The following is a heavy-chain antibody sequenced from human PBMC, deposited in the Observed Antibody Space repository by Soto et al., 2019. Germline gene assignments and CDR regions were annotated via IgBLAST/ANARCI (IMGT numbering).Heavy chain of an antibody. D-gene: IGHD2-21*02. CDR2: IGAASDT. V-gene: IGHV3-13*01. Sequence: GFPGLSCAASAFTFSNYDMHWVGQAPGEGRECVSGIGAASDTYYPVAVQGRFTVSRDNAKKSLYLQMTSLRGGDTDVYYCARGVLGTGDYYYGMDVWGEGTTVTVSS. CDR1: AFTFSNYD. J-gene: IGHJ6*04. CDR3: ARGVLGTGDYYYGMDV.